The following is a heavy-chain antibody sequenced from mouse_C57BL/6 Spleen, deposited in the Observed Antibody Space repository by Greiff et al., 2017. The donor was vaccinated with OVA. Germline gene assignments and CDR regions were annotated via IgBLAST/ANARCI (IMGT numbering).Heavy chain of an antibody. D-gene: IGHD3-2*02. Sequence: VMLVESGPGLVAPSQSLSITCTVSGFSLTSYGVDWVRQPPGTGLEWLGVIWGGGSTNYNSALMSRLSISKDNSKSQVFLKMNSLQTDDTAMYYCAKRLDSSGSAWFAYWGQGTLVTVSA. J-gene: IGHJ3*01. CDR1: GFSLTSYG. V-gene: IGHV2-9*01. CDR2: IWGGGST. CDR3: AKRLDSSGSAWFAY.